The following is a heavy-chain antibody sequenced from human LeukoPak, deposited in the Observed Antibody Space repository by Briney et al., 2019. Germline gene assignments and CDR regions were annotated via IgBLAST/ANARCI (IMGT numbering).Heavy chain of an antibody. J-gene: IGHJ3*02. Sequence: GGSLRLSCAASGFTFSDHYMDWVRQAPGKGLEWVGRSRNKATSYTTEYAASVKGRFIISRDDSKNSLYLQMNSLKTEDTAVYYRARDLDYGGNSDAFDIWGQGTMVTVSS. V-gene: IGHV3-72*01. CDR1: GFTFSDHY. CDR2: SRNKATSYTT. D-gene: IGHD4-23*01. CDR3: ARDLDYGGNSDAFDI.